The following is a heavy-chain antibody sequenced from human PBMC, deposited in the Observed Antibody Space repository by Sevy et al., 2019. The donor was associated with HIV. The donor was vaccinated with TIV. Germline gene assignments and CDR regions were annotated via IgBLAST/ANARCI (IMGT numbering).Heavy chain of an antibody. D-gene: IGHD2-2*02. J-gene: IGHJ6*03. CDR2: INPNSGGT. Sequence: ASVKVSCKASGYTFTGYYMHWVRQAPGQGLEWMGWINPNSGGTNYAQKFQGRVTMTRDTSISTAYMELSRLRSDDTAVYYCARDGALVGIVVVPAAISDFTYYMDVWGKGTTVTVSS. V-gene: IGHV1-2*02. CDR3: ARDGALVGIVVVPAAISDFTYYMDV. CDR1: GYTFTGYY.